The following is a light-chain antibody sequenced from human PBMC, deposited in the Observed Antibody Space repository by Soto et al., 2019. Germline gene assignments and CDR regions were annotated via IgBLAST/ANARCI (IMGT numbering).Light chain of an antibody. CDR2: KAS. CDR1: QTINSW. V-gene: IGKV1-5*03. CDR3: QQSYSTPRT. J-gene: IGKJ1*01. Sequence: DIQMTQSPSTLSASVVDRVTITCRASQTINSWLAWYQQKPGKAPKLLIYKASYLQSWVPSTFSGSGSGTDFTLTISSLQPEDFATYYCQQSYSTPRTFGQGTKVDIK.